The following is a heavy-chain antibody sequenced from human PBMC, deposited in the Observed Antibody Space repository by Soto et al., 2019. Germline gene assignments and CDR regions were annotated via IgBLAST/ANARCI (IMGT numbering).Heavy chain of an antibody. Sequence: GASVQVSCKASGYTFTRYSISWVRQAPGQGLEWMGWISAYNGNTNYAQKLQGRVTMTTDTSTSTAYMELRSLRSDDTAVYYCARDQYSSGWSRGWFDPWGQGTLVTVSS. CDR3: ARDQYSSGWSRGWFDP. CDR1: GYTFTRYS. D-gene: IGHD6-19*01. J-gene: IGHJ5*02. V-gene: IGHV1-18*04. CDR2: ISAYNGNT.